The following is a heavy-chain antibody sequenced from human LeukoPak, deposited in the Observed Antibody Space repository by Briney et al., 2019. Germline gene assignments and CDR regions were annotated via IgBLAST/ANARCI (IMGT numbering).Heavy chain of an antibody. CDR2: IYYSGST. CDR3: ARGSDYYDSSGYYSVLDY. V-gene: IGHV4-31*03. CDR1: GGSISSGGYY. Sequence: ASETLSLTCTVSGGSISSGGYYWSRIRQHPGKGLEWIGYIYYSGSTYYNPSLKSRVTISVDTSKNQFSLKLSSVTAADTAVYYCARGSDYYDSSGYYSVLDYWGQGTLVTVSS. D-gene: IGHD3-22*01. J-gene: IGHJ4*02.